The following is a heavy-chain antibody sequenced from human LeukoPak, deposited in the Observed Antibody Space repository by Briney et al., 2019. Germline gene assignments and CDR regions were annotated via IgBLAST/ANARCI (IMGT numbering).Heavy chain of an antibody. CDR1: GGSFSGYY. CDR3: AREAAPITMVRGRQKYFCFDY. V-gene: IGHV4-34*01. D-gene: IGHD3-10*01. CDR2: INHSGST. Sequence: PSETLSLTCAVYGGSFSGYYWSWIRQPPGKGLEWIGEINHSGSTNYNPSLKSRVTISVDTSKNQFSLKLSSVTAADTAVYYCAREAAPITMVRGRQKYFCFDYWGQGTLVTVSS. J-gene: IGHJ4*02.